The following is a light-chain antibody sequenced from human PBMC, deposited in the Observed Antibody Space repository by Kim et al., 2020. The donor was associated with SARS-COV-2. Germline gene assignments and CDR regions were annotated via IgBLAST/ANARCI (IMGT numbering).Light chain of an antibody. CDR3: CSYTDSSTYV. Sequence: GQSITISCTAPPGYFVTFNYVSWYQQRPGKAPKLIIFGVSQRPSGVSDRFSGSKSGNTASLTISGLQPEDEADYYCCSYTDSSTYVFGTGTKVTVL. J-gene: IGLJ1*01. CDR1: PGYFVTFNY. CDR2: GVS. V-gene: IGLV2-14*04.